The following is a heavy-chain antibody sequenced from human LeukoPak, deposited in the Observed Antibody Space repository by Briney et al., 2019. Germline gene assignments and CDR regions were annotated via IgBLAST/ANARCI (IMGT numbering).Heavy chain of an antibody. D-gene: IGHD2-2*01. Sequence: ASVKLSCKASGATFSSYAISWVRQGPGPGHERMGRIITFLGIANYAQKFQGRGTITADNSTTTVNMEVSSLKSEDTAVYDCASKSCSSISYYSRWYYYYGMDVWGQGTTVTVSS. CDR1: GATFSSYA. CDR3: ASKSCSSISYYSRWYYYYGMDV. V-gene: IGHV1-69*04. CDR2: IITFLGIA. J-gene: IGHJ6*02.